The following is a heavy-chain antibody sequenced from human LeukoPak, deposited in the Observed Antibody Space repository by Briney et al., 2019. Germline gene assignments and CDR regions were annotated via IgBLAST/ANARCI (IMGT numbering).Heavy chain of an antibody. CDR3: ARVEVGYSYGHDY. J-gene: IGHJ4*02. CDR2: IYYSGST. CDR1: GGSISSYY. D-gene: IGHD5-18*01. V-gene: IGHV4-59*01. Sequence: SETLSLTCTVSGGSISSYYWSWIRQPPGKGLEWIGYIYYSGSTNYNPSLKSRVTISVDTSKNQFSLKLSSVTAADTAVYHCARVEVGYSYGHDYWGQGTLVTVSS.